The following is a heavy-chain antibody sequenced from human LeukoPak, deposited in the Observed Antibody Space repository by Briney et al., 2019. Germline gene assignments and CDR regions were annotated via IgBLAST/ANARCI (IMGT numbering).Heavy chain of an antibody. J-gene: IGHJ3*02. Sequence: PSETLSPTCTVSGGSISSYYWSWIRQPPGKGLEWIGYIYYSGSTNYNPSLKSRVTMSVDTSKNQFSLKLSSVTAADTAVYYCARHPATLGYSEAFDIWGQGTMVTVSP. CDR1: GGSISSYY. D-gene: IGHD6-13*01. V-gene: IGHV4-59*08. CDR2: IYYSGST. CDR3: ARHPATLGYSEAFDI.